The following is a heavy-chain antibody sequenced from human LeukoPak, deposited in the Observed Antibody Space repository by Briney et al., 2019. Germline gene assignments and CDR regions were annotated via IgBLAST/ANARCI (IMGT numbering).Heavy chain of an antibody. Sequence: GGSLRLSCAASGFTFSSSAMHWVRQAPGKGLEYVSTITSNGDSTDYANSVKGRFTISRDNSKSTLYLQMDSLRPEDMAVYFCARDLGLTMARGPAGAFDVWGQGTMVTVSS. J-gene: IGHJ3*01. D-gene: IGHD3-10*01. CDR1: GFTFSSSA. V-gene: IGHV3-64*01. CDR3: ARDLGLTMARGPAGAFDV. CDR2: ITSNGDST.